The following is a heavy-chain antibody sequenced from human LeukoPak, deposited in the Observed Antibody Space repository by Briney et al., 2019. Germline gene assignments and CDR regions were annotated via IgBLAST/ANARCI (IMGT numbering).Heavy chain of an antibody. V-gene: IGHV3-23*01. J-gene: IGHJ6*02. CDR3: AKGRATTTREGLDV. Sequence: GSLRLSCAASGFTFSSYAMSWVRQAPGKGLEWVSAISGSGGSTYYADSVKGRFTISRDNSKNTLYLQMNSLRAEDSAVYYCAKGRATTTREGLDVWGQGTTVTVSS. CDR2: ISGSGGST. D-gene: IGHD5-24*01. CDR1: GFTFSSYA.